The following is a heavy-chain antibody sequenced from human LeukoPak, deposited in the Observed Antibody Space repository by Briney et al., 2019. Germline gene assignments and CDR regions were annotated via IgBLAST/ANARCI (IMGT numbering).Heavy chain of an antibody. J-gene: IGHJ6*03. CDR3: AKGATVRGVPIYYYYHMDV. CDR2: ISGRGVGT. CDR1: GFDFNNYA. D-gene: IGHD3-10*01. Sequence: GGSLRLSCAASGFDFNNYAMTWVRQAPGKGLEWVSTISGRGVGTYYADSVKGRFTISRDNSQNTLYLQMNSLGADDTAVYYCAKGATVRGVPIYYYYHMDVWGKGTTVTVSS. V-gene: IGHV3-23*01.